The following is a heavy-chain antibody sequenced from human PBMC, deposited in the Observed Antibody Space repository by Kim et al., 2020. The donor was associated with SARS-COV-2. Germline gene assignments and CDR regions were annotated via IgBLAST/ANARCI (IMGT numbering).Heavy chain of an antibody. CDR3: ARAPGYDFWSGPGYYFDY. V-gene: IGHV3-48*03. J-gene: IGHJ4*02. CDR1: GFTFSSYE. D-gene: IGHD3-3*01. CDR2: ISSSGSTI. Sequence: GGSLRLSCAASGFTFSSYEMNWVRQAPGKGLEWVSYISSSGSTIYYADSVKGRFTISRDNAKNSLYLQMNSLRAEDTAVYYCARAPGYDFWSGPGYYFDYCGQGTLVTVSS.